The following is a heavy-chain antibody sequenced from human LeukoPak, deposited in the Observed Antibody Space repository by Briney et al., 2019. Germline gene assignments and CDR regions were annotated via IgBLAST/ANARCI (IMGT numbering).Heavy chain of an antibody. CDR2: INHSGST. D-gene: IGHD3-10*01. J-gene: IGHJ5*02. CDR1: GGSFSGYY. Sequence: PSETLSLTCAVYGGSFSGYYWSWIRQPPGKGLEWIGEINHSGSTNYNPSLKSRVTISVDTSKNQFSLKLSSVTAADTAVYYCARSIRRSRGPGSYWPARNWFDPWGQGTLVTVSS. CDR3: ARSIRRSRGPGSYWPARNWFDP. V-gene: IGHV4-34*01.